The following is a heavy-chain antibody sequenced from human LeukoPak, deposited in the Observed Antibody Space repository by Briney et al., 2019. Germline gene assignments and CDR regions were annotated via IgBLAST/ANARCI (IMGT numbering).Heavy chain of an antibody. CDR3: ARDRATVTPTDY. V-gene: IGHV1-2*02. D-gene: IGHD4-17*01. Sequence: ASVKVSCKASGYTFTGYYMHWVRQAPGQGLEWMGWINPNSGGTNYAQKFQGRVTMTRDTSISTAYMELSRLRSDDTAVYYCARDRATVTPTDYWGQGTLVTVSS. CDR2: INPNSGGT. J-gene: IGHJ4*02. CDR1: GYTFTGYY.